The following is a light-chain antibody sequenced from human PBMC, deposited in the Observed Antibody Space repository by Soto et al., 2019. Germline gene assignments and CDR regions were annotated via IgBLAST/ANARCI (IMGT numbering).Light chain of an antibody. Sequence: DIVLTQSPGTLSLSPGERATLSCRASQSVSSNYLAWYQQKPGQAPRLLIYGASSGVTGIPDRFSGSGSGTDCTLTISRLEPEDFAVYYCQQYVTSPWTFGQGTKVEIK. CDR1: QSVSSNY. J-gene: IGKJ1*01. CDR2: GAS. V-gene: IGKV3-20*01. CDR3: QQYVTSPWT.